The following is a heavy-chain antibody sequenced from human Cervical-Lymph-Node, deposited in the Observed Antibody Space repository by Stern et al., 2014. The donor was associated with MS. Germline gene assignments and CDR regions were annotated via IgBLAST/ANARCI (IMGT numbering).Heavy chain of an antibody. D-gene: IGHD1-1*01. CDR1: GFTFSDHY. V-gene: IGHV3-72*01. Sequence: EVHLVESGGGLVQPGGSLRLSCAASGFTFSDHYMDWVRQAPGKGLEWVGRTRNKANSYTTEYAASVKGRFTISRDDSKNSLYLQMNSLKTEDTAVYYCARELTGERLFDYWGQGTLVTVSS. CDR2: TRNKANSYTT. CDR3: ARELTGERLFDY. J-gene: IGHJ4*02.